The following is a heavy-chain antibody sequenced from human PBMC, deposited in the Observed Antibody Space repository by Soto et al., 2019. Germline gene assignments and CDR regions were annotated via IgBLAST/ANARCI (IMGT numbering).Heavy chain of an antibody. V-gene: IGHV1-2*02. D-gene: IGHD3-10*01. CDR3: ARAEGVAMVRGVIFGIGYYYGMDV. CDR2: INPNSGGT. Sequence: EASVKVSCKASGYTFTGYYVHWVRQAPGQGLEWMGWINPNSGGTNYAQKFQGRVTMTRDTSISTAYMELSRLRSDDTAVYYCARAEGVAMVRGVIFGIGYYYGMDVWGQGTTVTVSS. CDR1: GYTFTGYY. J-gene: IGHJ6*02.